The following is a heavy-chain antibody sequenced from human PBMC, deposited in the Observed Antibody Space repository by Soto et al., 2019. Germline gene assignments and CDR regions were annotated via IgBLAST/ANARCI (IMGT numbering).Heavy chain of an antibody. Sequence: QVQLQQWVAGLLKPSETLSLTCAVYGGSFSSYYWSWIRQPPGKGLEWIGQINHYGSTDYNPSLKGRVTLSVDTSKNHFSPRLSSVTASDTAMYYCATHCSSTSCYYTFDPWRQGNRVTVSS. D-gene: IGHD2-2*01. CDR3: ATHCSSTSCYYTFDP. J-gene: IGHJ5*02. CDR1: GGSFSSYY. CDR2: INHYGST. V-gene: IGHV4-34*01.